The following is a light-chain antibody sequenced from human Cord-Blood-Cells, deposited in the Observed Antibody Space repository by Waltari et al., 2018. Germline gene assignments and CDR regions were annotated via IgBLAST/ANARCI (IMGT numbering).Light chain of an antibody. CDR3: YSAADNNLRV. V-gene: IGLV3-27*01. J-gene: IGLJ3*02. CDR2: KDS. CDR1: VLPKKY. Sequence: SYELTQPSSVSVSPGQTARITCSGDVLPKKYARWFQQKPGQAPVLVIYKDSERPSGIPERFSGSSSGTTVTLTISGAQVEDEADYYCYSAADNNLRVFGGGTKLTVL.